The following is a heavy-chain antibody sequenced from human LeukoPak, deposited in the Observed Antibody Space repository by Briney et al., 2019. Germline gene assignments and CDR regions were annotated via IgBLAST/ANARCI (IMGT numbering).Heavy chain of an antibody. D-gene: IGHD2-2*01. CDR2: INRDGGRT. V-gene: IGHV3-20*04. J-gene: IGHJ4*02. CDR3: ARGLYCSSTDCYLYFYFDS. CDR1: GFSTDDYI. Sequence: GGSLRLSCASSGFSTDDYIMWGVRQVPGRGVGWGSSINRDGGRTDYVDSLRGRFTISRDNAKNSLYLQMNSLRAEDTALYFCARGLYCSSTDCYLYFYFDSWGQGTLVTVSS.